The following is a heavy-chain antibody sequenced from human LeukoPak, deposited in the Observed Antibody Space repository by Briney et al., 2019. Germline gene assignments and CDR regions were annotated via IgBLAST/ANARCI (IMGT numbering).Heavy chain of an antibody. Sequence: ASVKVSCKASGYTFTNYDITWVRQAPGQGLEWMGWINTYSGDTNFAQKFQGRGTMTTDTSTSSAYLQLWALRSGDTAVYYCVRHTVSPNHCSSAGCPDFDYWGQGTLVTVSS. CDR1: GYTFTNYD. D-gene: IGHD2-2*01. CDR2: INTYSGDT. J-gene: IGHJ4*02. V-gene: IGHV1-18*01. CDR3: VRHTVSPNHCSSAGCPDFDY.